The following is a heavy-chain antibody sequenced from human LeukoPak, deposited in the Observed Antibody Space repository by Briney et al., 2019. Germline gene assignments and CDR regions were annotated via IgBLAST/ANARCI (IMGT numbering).Heavy chain of an antibody. Sequence: SETLSITCTVYGGPINSYYWSWIQQPPGQGLEWIGYIYYSGSTNHNTSLKSRVTISVATSKHQLSLKLSSVTAADTAVYYCASLNDFNAFDIWGQGTMVTVSS. D-gene: IGHD2-21*02. CDR2: IYYSGST. V-gene: IGHV4-59*08. J-gene: IGHJ3*02. CDR3: ASLNDFNAFDI. CDR1: GGPINSYY.